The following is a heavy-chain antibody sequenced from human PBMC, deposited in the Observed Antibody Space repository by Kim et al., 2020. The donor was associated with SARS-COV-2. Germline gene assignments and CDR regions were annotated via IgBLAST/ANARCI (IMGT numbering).Heavy chain of an antibody. D-gene: IGHD5-12*01. CDR3: AREWLPKNDY. V-gene: IGHV3-11*04. J-gene: IGHJ4*02. Sequence: TIYYADSVKGRFTISRDNAKNSLYLQMNSLRAEDTAVYYCAREWLPKNDYWVQGTLVTVSS. CDR2: TI.